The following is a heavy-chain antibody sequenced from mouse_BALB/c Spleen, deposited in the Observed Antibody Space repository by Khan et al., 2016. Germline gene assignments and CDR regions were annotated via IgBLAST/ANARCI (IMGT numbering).Heavy chain of an antibody. V-gene: IGHV3-2*02. CDR1: GYSITSDYA. CDR2: ISYSGST. CDR3: AGGGYRYPFAY. J-gene: IGHJ3*01. Sequence: EVQLQESGPGLVKPSQSLSLTCTVTGYSITSDYAWNWIRQFPGNKLEWMGYISYSGSTSYNPSLKNRISITRDTSKNQFFLQLNSVTTEDTATSYCAGGGYRYPFAYWGQGTLVTVSA. D-gene: IGHD2-14*01.